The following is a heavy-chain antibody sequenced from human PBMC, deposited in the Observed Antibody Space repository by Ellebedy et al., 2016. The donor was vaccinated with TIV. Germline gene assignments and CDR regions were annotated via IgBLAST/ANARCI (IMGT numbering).Heavy chain of an antibody. CDR3: ARDGPPRSGSTVTTGWFDP. CDR2: DTNDGVNK. D-gene: IGHD4-17*01. Sequence: GESLKISCAASGFTFRSYAMHWVRQAPGKGLEWVAGDTNDGVNKYYAESVQGRFTVSRDNSKNTLYLQMNSLRPEDTAVYSCARDGPPRSGSTVTTGWFDPWGQGTLVTVSS. V-gene: IGHV3-30*04. CDR1: GFTFRSYA. J-gene: IGHJ5*02.